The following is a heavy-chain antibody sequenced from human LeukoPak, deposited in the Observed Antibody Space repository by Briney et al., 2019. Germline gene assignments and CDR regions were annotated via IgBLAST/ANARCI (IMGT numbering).Heavy chain of an antibody. CDR2: INTNTGNP. J-gene: IGHJ5*02. D-gene: IGHD2-15*01. CDR1: GYTFTSYA. Sequence: ASVKVSCKASGYTFTSYAMNWVRQAPGQGLEWMGWINTNTGNPTYAQGFTGRFVFSLDTSVSTAYLQISSLKAEDTAVYYCAREFTPYCSGGSCPPDEANWFDPWGQGTLVTVSS. V-gene: IGHV7-4-1*02. CDR3: AREFTPYCSGGSCPPDEANWFDP.